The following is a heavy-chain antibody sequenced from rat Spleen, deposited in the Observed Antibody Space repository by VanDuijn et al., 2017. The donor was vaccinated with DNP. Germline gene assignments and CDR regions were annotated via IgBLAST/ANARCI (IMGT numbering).Heavy chain of an antibody. CDR1: GFTFNKYW. Sequence: EVQLVESGGDLVHPGRSLKLSCVASGFTFNKYWMTWIRQVPGKGLEWVASIISSGGSTYYPDSVKGRFTLSRDNAKNTLYLQMSSLRSEDTATYYCVRSTTGIKGYSFDYWGQGVMVTVSS. V-gene: IGHV5-31*01. CDR2: IISSGGST. D-gene: IGHD1-9*01. J-gene: IGHJ2*01. CDR3: VRSTTGIKGYSFDY.